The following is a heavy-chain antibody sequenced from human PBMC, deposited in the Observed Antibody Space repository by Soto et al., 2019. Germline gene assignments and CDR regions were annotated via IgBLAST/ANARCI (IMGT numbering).Heavy chain of an antibody. J-gene: IGHJ4*02. CDR1: GFTFSSYS. CDR2: ISSSSSYI. Sequence: EVQLVESGGGLVKPGGYLRLSCAASGFTFSSYSLNWVRQAQGKGLEWVSSISSSSSYIYYADSVKGRFTISRDNAKNALYLQMNSLRADDTAVYYGARGTYYYDSSLIDYWGQGTLVTVSS. CDR3: ARGTYYYDSSLIDY. V-gene: IGHV3-21*06. D-gene: IGHD3-22*01.